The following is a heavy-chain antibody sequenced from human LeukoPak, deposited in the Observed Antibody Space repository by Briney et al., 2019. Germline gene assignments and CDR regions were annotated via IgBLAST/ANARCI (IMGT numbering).Heavy chain of an antibody. D-gene: IGHD3-3*01. CDR3: ARDRRYYDFWSGPPGWFDP. CDR1: GGSFSGYY. V-gene: IGHV4-34*01. Sequence: SETLSLTCAVYGGSFSGYYWSWIRQPPRKGLEWIGEINHSGSTNYNPSLKSRVTISVDTSKNQFSLKLSSVTAADTAVYYCARDRRYYDFWSGPPGWFDPWGQGTLVTVSS. J-gene: IGHJ5*02. CDR2: INHSGST.